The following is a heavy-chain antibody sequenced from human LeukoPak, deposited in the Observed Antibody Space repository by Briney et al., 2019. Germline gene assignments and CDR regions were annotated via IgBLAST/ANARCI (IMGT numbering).Heavy chain of an antibody. D-gene: IGHD3-10*01. V-gene: IGHV3-23*01. CDR3: AKSAGFGDYYNWFDP. Sequence: GGSLRLSCAASEFTFSSYAMSWVRQAPGKGLEWVSAISGSGGSTYYADSVKGRFTISRDNSKNTLYLQMNSLRAEDTAVYYCAKSAGFGDYYNWFDPWGQGTLVTVSS. CDR1: EFTFSSYA. J-gene: IGHJ5*02. CDR2: ISGSGGST.